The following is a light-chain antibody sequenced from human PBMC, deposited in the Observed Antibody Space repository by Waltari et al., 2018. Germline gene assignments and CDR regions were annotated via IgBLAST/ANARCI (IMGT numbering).Light chain of an antibody. CDR2: TAS. Sequence: DIQMSQSPSSLSASVGDRVPIPCRASQYISDYLHWYQQKPGKAPQLLIYTASTLQSGVPSRFSGSGSGSDFTLTISSLQPEDFATYCCQQTYTTPYTFGQGTRLEIK. CDR1: QYISDY. J-gene: IGKJ2*01. V-gene: IGKV1-39*01. CDR3: QQTYTTPYT.